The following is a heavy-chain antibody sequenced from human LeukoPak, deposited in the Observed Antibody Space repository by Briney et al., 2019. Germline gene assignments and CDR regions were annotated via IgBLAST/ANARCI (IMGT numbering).Heavy chain of an antibody. CDR1: GFTFSVHD. D-gene: IGHD2-2*01. V-gene: IGHV3-23*01. Sequence: GGSLRLSCATSGFTFSVHDMNWVRQAPGKGLEWVSTIRGRGNGGRYYADSVKGRFTISRDDSENTLFLEMNSLRAEDTAVYYCARVSSTHYYFDYWGQGTLVTVSS. CDR2: IRGRGNGGR. J-gene: IGHJ4*02. CDR3: ARVSSTHYYFDY.